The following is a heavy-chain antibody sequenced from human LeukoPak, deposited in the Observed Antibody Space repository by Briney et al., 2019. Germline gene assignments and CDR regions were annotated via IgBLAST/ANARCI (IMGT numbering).Heavy chain of an antibody. J-gene: IGHJ4*02. Sequence: SETLSLTCAVYGGSFSGYYWSWIRQPPGKGLEWIGEINHSGSTNYNPSLKSRVTISVDTSKNQFPLKLRSVTAADSAVYYCAIHPYFYGAELDYFDSWGQGTLVTVSS. CDR3: AIHPYFYGAELDYFDS. CDR2: INHSGST. D-gene: IGHD3-10*01. CDR1: GGSFSGYY. V-gene: IGHV4-34*01.